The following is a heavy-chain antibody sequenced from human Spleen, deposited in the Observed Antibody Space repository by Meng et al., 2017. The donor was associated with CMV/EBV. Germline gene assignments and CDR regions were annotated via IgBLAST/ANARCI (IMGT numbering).Heavy chain of an antibody. D-gene: IGHD6-13*01. J-gene: IGHJ5*02. CDR2: INPTGGGT. Sequence: ASVKVSCKASGYTFTSSYMNWVRQAPGQGLEWMGIINPTGGGTSYAQKFQGRVTMTRDTSTSTVYMELSSLRSEDTAVYYFAMDHPPQTSSPPGVNWFDPWGQGTLVTVSS. V-gene: IGHV1-46*01. CDR1: GYTFTSSY. CDR3: AMDHPPQTSSPPGVNWFDP.